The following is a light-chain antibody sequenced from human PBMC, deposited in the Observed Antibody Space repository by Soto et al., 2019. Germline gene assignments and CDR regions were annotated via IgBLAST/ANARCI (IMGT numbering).Light chain of an antibody. CDR3: QRYHNWPIT. CDR2: DAS. CDR1: QSISN. J-gene: IGKJ5*01. V-gene: IGKV3-15*01. Sequence: IVLTQSPATLSLSPGERATLTCTASQSISNLAWHQQKPGQAPRILMYDASTRATGISARFSGSGSGTEFTLTISSLQSEDFAVYYCQRYHNWPITVGQGTRLEIK.